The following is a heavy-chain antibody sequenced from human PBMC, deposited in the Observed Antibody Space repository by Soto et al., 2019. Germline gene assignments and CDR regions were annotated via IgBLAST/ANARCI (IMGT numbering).Heavy chain of an antibody. CDR1: GFTFSSHA. V-gene: IGHV3-23*01. CDR2: ISNSGGST. CDR3: ARDPEAEGTVNWFDP. Sequence: DVQLRESGGGLVQPGGSLRLSCVASGFTFSSHAMAWVRQAPGKGLEWVSGISNSGGSTYYADSVRGRFTISRDNSKNTLYLQMSSLRVEDTAVYHCARDPEAEGTVNWFDPWGLGTLVTVSS. J-gene: IGHJ5*01. D-gene: IGHD4-17*01.